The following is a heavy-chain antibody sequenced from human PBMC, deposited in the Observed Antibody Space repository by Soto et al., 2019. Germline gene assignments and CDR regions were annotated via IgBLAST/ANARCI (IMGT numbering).Heavy chain of an antibody. CDR2: IIPIFGTA. V-gene: IGHV1-69*06. J-gene: IGHJ5*02. CDR3: AREAYCSSTSCYKPFNWFDP. D-gene: IGHD2-2*02. CDR1: GGTFSSYA. Sequence: ASVKVSCKASGGTFSSYAISWVRQAPGQGLEWMGGIIPIFGTANYAQKFQGRVTITADKSTSTAYMELSSLRSEETAVYYCAREAYCSSTSCYKPFNWFDPWCQGTLVTVSS.